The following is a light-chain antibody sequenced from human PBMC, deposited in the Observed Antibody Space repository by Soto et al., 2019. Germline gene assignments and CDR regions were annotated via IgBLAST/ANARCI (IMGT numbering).Light chain of an antibody. CDR3: QQSYNIQALT. CDR2: GAA. V-gene: IGKV1-39*01. CDR1: QNIRNY. J-gene: IGKJ4*01. Sequence: DIQMTQSPSSLSASVGDRVAIACRGSQNIRNYLNWYQQKPGKAPKVLIYGAASLQSGVPSRFSGSGSGTNFTLTINSLQPEDYATYYCQQSYNIQALTFGGGTKVDIK.